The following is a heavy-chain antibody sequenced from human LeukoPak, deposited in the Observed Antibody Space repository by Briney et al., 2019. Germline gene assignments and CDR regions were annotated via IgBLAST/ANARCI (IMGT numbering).Heavy chain of an antibody. CDR2: ISSSSSYI. D-gene: IGHD1-26*01. V-gene: IGHV3-21*01. Sequence: GGSLGLSCAASGFTFSSYSMNWVRQAPGKGLEWVSSISSSSSYIYYADSVKGRFTISRDNAKNSLYLQMNSLRAEDTAVYYCARAPRGSYFGLDYWGQGTLVTVSS. CDR1: GFTFSSYS. J-gene: IGHJ4*02. CDR3: ARAPRGSYFGLDY.